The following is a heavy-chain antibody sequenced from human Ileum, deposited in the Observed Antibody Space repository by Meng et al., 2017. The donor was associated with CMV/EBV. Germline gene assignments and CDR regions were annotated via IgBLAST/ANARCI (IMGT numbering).Heavy chain of an antibody. J-gene: IGHJ6*02. V-gene: IGHV1-46*01. CDR3: ARSGSPPYPYYYYGMDV. CDR2: INPSGGST. Sequence: ASAKVSCKASGYTFTSYYMHWVRQAPGQGLEWMGIINPSGGSTSYAQKFQGRVTMTRDTSTSTVYMELSSQRSEDTAVYYCARSGSPPYPYYYYGMDVWGQGTMVTVSS. D-gene: IGHD6-25*01. CDR1: GYTFTSYY.